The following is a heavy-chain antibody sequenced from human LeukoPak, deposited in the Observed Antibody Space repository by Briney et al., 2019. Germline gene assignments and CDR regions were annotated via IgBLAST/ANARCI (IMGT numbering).Heavy chain of an antibody. Sequence: ASVKVSCKASGYTFNTYGMDWVRQAPGQGLEWMGWINTDTGNPTYAQGFTGRFVFSLDTSVSTAYLQISSLKAEDTAVYYCARGQQVVPAAESAFDIWGQGTMVTVSS. D-gene: IGHD2-2*01. CDR2: INTDTGNP. CDR1: GYTFNTYG. J-gene: IGHJ3*02. CDR3: ARGQQVVPAAESAFDI. V-gene: IGHV7-4-1*02.